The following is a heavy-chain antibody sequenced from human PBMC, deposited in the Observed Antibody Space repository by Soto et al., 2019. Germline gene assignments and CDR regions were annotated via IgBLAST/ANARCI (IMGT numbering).Heavy chain of an antibody. V-gene: IGHV3-30*18. CDR1: GFTFSSYG. CDR2: ISYDGSNK. J-gene: IGHJ4*02. CDR3: SKDLDSSSSY. D-gene: IGHD6-6*01. Sequence: QVQLVESGGGVVQPGRSLRLSCAASGFTFSSYGMHWVRQAPGKGLEWVAVISYDGSNKYYADSVKGRFTISRDNSKHTLYLQMNSLRAEDTAVYYCSKDLDSSSSYWGQGTLVTVSS.